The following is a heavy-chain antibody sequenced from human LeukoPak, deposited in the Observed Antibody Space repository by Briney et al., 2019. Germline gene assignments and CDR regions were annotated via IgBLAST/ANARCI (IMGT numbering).Heavy chain of an antibody. CDR2: IYSGGST. Sequence: PGGSLRLSCAASGFTVSSNYMSWVRQAPGKGLEWVSVIYSGGSTYYAGSVKGRFTISRDNSKNTLYLQMNSLRAEDTAVYYCARGYSYGLGSFWGQGTLVTVSS. CDR1: GFTVSSNY. V-gene: IGHV3-53*01. CDR3: ARGYSYGLGSF. D-gene: IGHD5-18*01. J-gene: IGHJ4*02.